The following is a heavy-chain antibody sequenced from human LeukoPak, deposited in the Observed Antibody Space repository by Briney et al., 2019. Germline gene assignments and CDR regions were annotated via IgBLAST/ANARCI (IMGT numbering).Heavy chain of an antibody. CDR2: ISSGGSAI. CDR3: ARSYSSAYYY. J-gene: IGHJ4*02. V-gene: IGHV3-48*03. Sequence: PGGSLRLSCAASGFIFSTYEMNWVRQAPGKGLEWISYISSGGSAIYYADFVKGRSTIPRDNAKNFLYLQMNSLRAEDTAVYYCARSYSSAYYYWGQGTLVTVSS. CDR1: GFIFSTYE. D-gene: IGHD3-22*01.